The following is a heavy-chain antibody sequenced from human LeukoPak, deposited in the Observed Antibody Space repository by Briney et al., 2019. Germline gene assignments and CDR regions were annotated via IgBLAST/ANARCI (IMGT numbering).Heavy chain of an antibody. V-gene: IGHV6-1*01. CDR2: TYYRSKWYN. D-gene: IGHD3-22*01. CDR3: ARDRRTYYYDSSGYPNWFDP. J-gene: IGHJ5*02. Sequence: SQTLSLTCAISGDSVSSNSAAWNWIRQSPSRGLEWPGRTYYRSKWYNDYAVSVKSRITINPDTSKNQFSLQLNSVTPEDTAVYYCARDRRTYYYDSSGYPNWFDPWGQGTLVTVSS. CDR1: GDSVSSNSAA.